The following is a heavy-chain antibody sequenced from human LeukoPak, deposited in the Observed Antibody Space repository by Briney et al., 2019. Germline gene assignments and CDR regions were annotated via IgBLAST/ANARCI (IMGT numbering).Heavy chain of an antibody. CDR2: INGDGSTT. V-gene: IGHV3-74*01. CDR3: IGTGTHSY. D-gene: IGHD3-10*01. Sequence: PGGSLRLSCAASGFGFSTSWMHWVRQAPGKGLVWVARINGDGSTTNYADSVQGRFTISRDTAKNTLFLQMNSLGAEDTAVYYRIGTGTHSYWGQGTLVTVSS. J-gene: IGHJ4*02. CDR1: GFGFSTSW.